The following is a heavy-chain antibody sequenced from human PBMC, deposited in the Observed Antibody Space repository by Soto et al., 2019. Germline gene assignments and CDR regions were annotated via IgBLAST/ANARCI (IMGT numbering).Heavy chain of an antibody. Sequence: QVQLVQSGAEGKKPGASVKVSCKASGYTFTTYAIHWVRQAPGQRLEWMGWINTGNGNTKYSQKFQGRVTINQDTSASTAYMELSSLRSEDTAVYYCAITVNGYYYYGMDVWGQGTTVTVSS. D-gene: IGHD4-4*01. CDR3: AITVNGYYYYGMDV. CDR1: GYTFTTYA. J-gene: IGHJ6*02. CDR2: INTGNGNT. V-gene: IGHV1-3*04.